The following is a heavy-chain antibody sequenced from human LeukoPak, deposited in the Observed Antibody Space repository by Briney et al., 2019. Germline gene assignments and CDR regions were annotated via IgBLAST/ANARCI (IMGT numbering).Heavy chain of an antibody. J-gene: IGHJ6*02. CDR2: ISSSSKYI. CDR1: GFTFSIYS. D-gene: IGHD6-19*01. V-gene: IGHV3-21*05. Sequence: GGSQRLSWAASGFTFSIYSVNWARQAAGKGLEWVSFISSSSKYIYYAESGEGGSSIARDNTKNSMYLQMDRVRAEDTAVNYCASIPYSSCWYDYYYYDMDVWGQGTTVTVSS. CDR3: ASIPYSSCWYDYYYYDMDV.